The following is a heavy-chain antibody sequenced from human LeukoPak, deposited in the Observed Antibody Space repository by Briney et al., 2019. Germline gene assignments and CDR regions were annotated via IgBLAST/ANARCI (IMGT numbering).Heavy chain of an antibody. Sequence: SVKVSCKASGGTFSSYAISWVRQAPGQGLEWMGGIIPIFGTANYAQKFQGRVTITADESTSTAYMELSSLRSEDTAVYYCASYDSSGYYYSAPFDYWGQGTLVTVSS. CDR1: GGTFSSYA. CDR2: IIPIFGTA. CDR3: ASYDSSGYYYSAPFDY. J-gene: IGHJ4*02. V-gene: IGHV1-69*13. D-gene: IGHD3-22*01.